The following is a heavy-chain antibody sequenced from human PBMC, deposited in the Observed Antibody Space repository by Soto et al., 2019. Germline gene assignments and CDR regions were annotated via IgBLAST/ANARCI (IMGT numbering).Heavy chain of an antibody. Sequence: QVQLQQWGAGLLKPSETLSLTCAVYGGSFSGYYWSWIRQPPGKGLEWIGEINHSGSTNYNPSLKGRFXXSXDXSKSQFSLRLSSVTAADTAVYYCASATMVRGVPLHYWGQGTLVTVSS. J-gene: IGHJ4*02. CDR3: ASATMVRGVPLHY. CDR2: INHSGST. V-gene: IGHV4-34*01. D-gene: IGHD3-10*01. CDR1: GGSFSGYY.